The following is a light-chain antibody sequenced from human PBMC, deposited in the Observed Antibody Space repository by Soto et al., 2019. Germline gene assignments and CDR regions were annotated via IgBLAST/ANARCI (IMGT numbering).Light chain of an antibody. CDR1: SSNIGINS. V-gene: IGLV1-51*01. CDR2: DNN. CDR3: GTWDGSLSAVV. Sequence: QSVLTQPPSVSAAPGQKVTISCSGSSSNIGINSVSWYQQLPGTAPKLLIYDNNKRPSGIPDRFSGSKSGTSATLGITGLQTGDEADYYCGTWDGSLSAVVFGGGTKLTVL. J-gene: IGLJ2*01.